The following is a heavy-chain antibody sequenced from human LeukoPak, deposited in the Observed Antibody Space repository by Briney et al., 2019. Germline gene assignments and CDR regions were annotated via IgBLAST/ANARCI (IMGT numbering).Heavy chain of an antibody. CDR3: ATTYDILPAVFDY. CDR1: GFTFSSHS. V-gene: IGHV3-21*01. Sequence: GGSLRLSCAASGFTFSSHSMNWVRQAPGKGLEWVSSISSSSSYIYYADSVKGRFTISRDNAKNSLYLQMNSLRAEDTAVYYCATTYDILPAVFDYWGQGTLVTVSS. CDR2: ISSSSSYI. D-gene: IGHD3-9*01. J-gene: IGHJ4*02.